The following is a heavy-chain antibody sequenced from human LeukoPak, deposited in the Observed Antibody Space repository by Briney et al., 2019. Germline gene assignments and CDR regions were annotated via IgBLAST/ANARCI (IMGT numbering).Heavy chain of an antibody. V-gene: IGHV3-66*01. J-gene: IGHJ6*02. CDR3: ARGWSGPLPDV. CDR2: IYTGGST. Sequence: PGGSLRLSCAASGFTVSSNYMSWVRQAPGKGLEWVSVIYTGGSTHYADSVKGRFTISRDNSKNTLYLHMNSLRVEDTAVYYCARGWSGPLPDVWGQGTTVTVSS. D-gene: IGHD3-3*01. CDR1: GFTVSSNY.